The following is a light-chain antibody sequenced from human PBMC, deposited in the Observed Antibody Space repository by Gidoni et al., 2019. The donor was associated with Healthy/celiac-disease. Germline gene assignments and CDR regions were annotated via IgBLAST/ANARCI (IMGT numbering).Light chain of an antibody. V-gene: IGKV3-20*01. J-gene: IGKJ1*01. CDR3: QQYGSSPWT. CDR1: QSVSSSY. CDR2: GAS. Sequence: EMAIRGCRASQSVSSSYLAWYQQKPGQAPRLLIYGASSRATGIPDRFSGSGSGTDFTLTISRLEPEDFAVYYCQQYGSSPWTFGQGTKVEIK.